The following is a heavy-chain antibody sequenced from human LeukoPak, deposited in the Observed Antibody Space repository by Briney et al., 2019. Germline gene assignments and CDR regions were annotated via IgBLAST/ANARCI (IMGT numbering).Heavy chain of an antibody. CDR1: GGSFSGYY. J-gene: IGHJ4*02. Sequence: SETLSLTCAVYGGSFSGYYWSWIRQPPGKGLEWIGEINHSGSTNYNPSLKSRVTISVDTSKNQFSLRLSSVTAADTAVYYCAKDRLIGTDYWGQGTLVTVSS. CDR3: AKDRLIGTDY. D-gene: IGHD6-13*01. CDR2: INHSGST. V-gene: IGHV4-34*01.